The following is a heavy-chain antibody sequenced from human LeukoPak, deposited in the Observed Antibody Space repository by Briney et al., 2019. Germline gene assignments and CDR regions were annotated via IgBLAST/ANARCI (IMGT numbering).Heavy chain of an antibody. V-gene: IGHV4-38-2*02. J-gene: IGHJ4*02. Sequence: PSETLSLTCTVSGYSISSPYYWGWIRQPPGKGLEWIGSIYHSGSTDYNPSLKSRVTISVDTSKNQFSLKLSSVTAADTAVYYCARSGSGYLRYYFDYWGQGTLVTVSS. CDR1: GYSISSPYY. CDR2: IYHSGST. CDR3: ARSGSGYLRYYFDY. D-gene: IGHD5-12*01.